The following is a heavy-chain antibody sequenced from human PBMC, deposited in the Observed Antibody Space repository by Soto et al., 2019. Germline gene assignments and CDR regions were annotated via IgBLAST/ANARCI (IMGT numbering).Heavy chain of an antibody. CDR2: IIPIFDIT. V-gene: IGHV1-69*02. D-gene: IGHD3-22*01. CDR1: GGPYSKYS. Sequence: QVQLVQSGTEVKKPGSSVTVSCKASGGPYSKYSISWVRQAPGQGLEWMGRIIPIFDITNYAQKFQGRVTITADKSTRTVYMHLSSLRSEDTAVYYCARSLLGDYYDSDGLDNWGQGTLVTVSS. J-gene: IGHJ4*02. CDR3: ARSLLGDYYDSDGLDN.